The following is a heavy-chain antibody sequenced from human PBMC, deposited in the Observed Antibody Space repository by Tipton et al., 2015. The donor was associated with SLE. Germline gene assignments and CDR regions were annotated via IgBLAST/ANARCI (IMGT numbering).Heavy chain of an antibody. V-gene: IGHV4-31*11. CDR2: IYDSGTT. D-gene: IGHD5-24*01. CDR3: ARVMGPGQAFDI. CDR1: GGSISSVGYY. Sequence: TLSLTCVVSGGSISSVGYYWSWIRQLPGKGLEWIGHIYDSGTTFYNPSLKSRVTISIGTSNNQFSLKVTSVTAADTAVYYCARVMGPGQAFDIWGQGTMVAVSS. J-gene: IGHJ3*02.